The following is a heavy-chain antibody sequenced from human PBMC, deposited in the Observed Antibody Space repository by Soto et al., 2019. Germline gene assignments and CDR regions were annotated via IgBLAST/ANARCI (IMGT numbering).Heavy chain of an antibody. V-gene: IGHV3-21*01. CDR2: ISSSSSYI. CDR1: GFTFSSYS. J-gene: IGHJ6*02. Sequence: GGSLRLSCAASGFTFSSYSMNWVRQAPGKGLEWVSSISSSSSYIYYADSVKGRFTISRDNAKNSLYLQMNSLRAEDTAVYYCARDFRLGNYDSCSGYYPIYYCYYCIDVWGQGTTVTVS. CDR3: ARDFRLGNYDSCSGYYPIYYCYYCIDV. D-gene: IGHD3-3*01.